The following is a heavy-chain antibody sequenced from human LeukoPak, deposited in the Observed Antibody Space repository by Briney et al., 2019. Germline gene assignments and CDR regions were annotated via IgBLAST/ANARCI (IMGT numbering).Heavy chain of an antibody. Sequence: GASVKVSCKASGYTFTGYYMHWVRQAPGQGLEWMGWINPNSGGTNYAQKFQGRVTMTRDTSISTAYMELSRLRSDDTAVYYCARGGGGKMYYDKDFDYWGQGTLVTVSS. CDR1: GYTFTGYY. J-gene: IGHJ4*02. CDR2: INPNSGGT. D-gene: IGHD3-22*01. V-gene: IGHV1-2*02. CDR3: ARGGGGKMYYDKDFDY.